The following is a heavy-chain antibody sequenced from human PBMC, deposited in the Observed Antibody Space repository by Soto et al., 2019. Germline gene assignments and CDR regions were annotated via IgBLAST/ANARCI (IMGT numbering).Heavy chain of an antibody. V-gene: IGHV3-33*01. D-gene: IGHD2-15*01. CDR3: ARDQSTCSGGSCYSGFDY. J-gene: IGHJ4*02. CDR1: GFTFSSYG. Sequence: QVQLVESGGGVVQPGRSLRLSCAASGFTFSSYGMHWVRQAPGKGLEWVAVIWYDGSNKYYADSVKGRFIISRDNSKNTLYLRMNSLRAEDTAVYYCARDQSTCSGGSCYSGFDYWGQGTLVTVSS. CDR2: IWYDGSNK.